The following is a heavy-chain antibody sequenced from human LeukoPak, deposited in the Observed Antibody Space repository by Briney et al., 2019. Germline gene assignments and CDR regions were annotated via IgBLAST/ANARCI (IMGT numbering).Heavy chain of an antibody. CDR3: ARARDYYDSSGQWAFDI. D-gene: IGHD3-22*01. CDR1: GFTFTSYA. Sequence: GGSLRLSCAASGFTFTSYAMHWVRQAPGQRLEWMGWINAGNGNTKYSQKFQGRVTITRDTSASTAYMELSSLRSEDTAVYYCARARDYYDSSGQWAFDIWGQGTMVTVPS. V-gene: IGHV1-3*01. J-gene: IGHJ3*02. CDR2: INAGNGNT.